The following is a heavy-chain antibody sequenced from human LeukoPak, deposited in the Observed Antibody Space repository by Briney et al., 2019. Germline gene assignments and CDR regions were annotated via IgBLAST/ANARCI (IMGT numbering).Heavy chain of an antibody. CDR2: IYYSGST. J-gene: IGHJ3*02. CDR3: AREVLGYAFDI. Sequence: SETLSLTCTVSGGSISSYYWSWIRQPPGKGLEWIGHIYYSGSTNYNPSLKSRVTISVDTSKNQFSLKLSSVTAADTAVYYCAREVLGYAFDIWGQGTMVTVSS. CDR1: GGSISSYY. D-gene: IGHD4/OR15-4a*01. V-gene: IGHV4-59*01.